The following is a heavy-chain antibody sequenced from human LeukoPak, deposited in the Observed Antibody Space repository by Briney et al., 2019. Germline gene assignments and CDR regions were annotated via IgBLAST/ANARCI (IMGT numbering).Heavy chain of an antibody. CDR3: SRDRHCIGSTCYGL. Sequence: PGGSLRLSCAASGFTFSSYSMNWVRQAPGKGLEWVSAISSSSNYIYYADSVKGRFTISRDNSKNTLYLQMNSLRAEDAAVYYCSRDRHCIGSTCYGLWGQGTRVTVSS. CDR2: ISSSSNYI. CDR1: GFTFSSYS. V-gene: IGHV3-21*01. J-gene: IGHJ4*02. D-gene: IGHD2-2*01.